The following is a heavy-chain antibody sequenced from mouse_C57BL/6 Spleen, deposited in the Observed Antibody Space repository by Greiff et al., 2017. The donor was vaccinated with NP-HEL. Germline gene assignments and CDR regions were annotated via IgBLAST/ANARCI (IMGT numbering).Heavy chain of an antibody. CDR2: INPSSGYT. CDR1: GYTFTSYW. Sequence: VQLQQSGAELAKPGASVKLSCKASGYTFTSYWMHWVKQRPGQGLEWIGYINPSSGYTKYNQKFKDKATLTADKSSSTAYMQLSSLTYEDYAVYYCARGRRRERNDYVGTVFAYWGQGTLVTVSA. J-gene: IGHJ3*01. D-gene: IGHD2-4*01. CDR3: ARGRRRERNDYVGTVFAY. V-gene: IGHV1-7*01.